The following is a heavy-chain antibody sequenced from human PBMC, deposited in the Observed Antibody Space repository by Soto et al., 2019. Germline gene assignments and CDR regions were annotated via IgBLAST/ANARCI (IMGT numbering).Heavy chain of an antibody. J-gene: IGHJ5*02. CDR3: ARLPWADYGGIFDP. CDR1: DGDISDYY. CDR2: IYYSGST. D-gene: IGHD4-17*01. Sequence: PSKTLSLTSTVADGDISDYYWRWILHPPGKKLEWIGYIYYSGSTNYNPPLKTRVTISVDTSKNQFSLKLYSVTTADTGMYYCARLPWADYGGIFDPWGQGTLVTVSS. V-gene: IGHV4-59*01.